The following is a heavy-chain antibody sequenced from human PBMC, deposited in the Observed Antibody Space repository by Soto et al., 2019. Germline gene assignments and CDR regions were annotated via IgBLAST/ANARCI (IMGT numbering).Heavy chain of an antibody. J-gene: IGHJ4*02. Sequence: SETLSLTCTVSGGSISSYYWSWIRQPPGKGLEWIGYIYYSGSTNYNPSLKSRVTISVDTSKSQSSLKLSSVTAADTAVYYCARHHSYDFWSGYYLSLDYWGQGTLVTVSS. CDR2: IYYSGST. D-gene: IGHD3-3*01. V-gene: IGHV4-59*08. CDR3: ARHHSYDFWSGYYLSLDY. CDR1: GGSISSYY.